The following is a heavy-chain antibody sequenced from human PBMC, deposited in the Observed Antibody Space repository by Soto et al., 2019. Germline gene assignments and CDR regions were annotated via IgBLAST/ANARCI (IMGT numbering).Heavy chain of an antibody. Sequence: EVQLLDSGGGLVQPGGSLRLSCAASGFTFSNYAMTWVRQGPGKGLEWVSGISGSGGSSYYADSVKGRFTISRDNSKSTLYLQMNSLRAEDTAVYYCAKAYFVWSSEQPYYFDYWGQGTLVTASS. J-gene: IGHJ4*02. D-gene: IGHD3-16*01. CDR2: ISGSGGSS. CDR1: GFTFSNYA. CDR3: AKAYFVWSSEQPYYFDY. V-gene: IGHV3-23*01.